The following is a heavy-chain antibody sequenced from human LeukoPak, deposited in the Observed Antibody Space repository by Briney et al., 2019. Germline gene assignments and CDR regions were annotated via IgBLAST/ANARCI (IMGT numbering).Heavy chain of an antibody. CDR3: ARGPPNWGYDY. CDR1: GYTFTSYD. Sequence: ASVRVSCKASGYTFTSYDFNWVRQATGQRPEWMGLMSPNSGDTGYAQKFQDRVTITRNTSISTAYMELSSLRSDDTAVYYCARGPPNWGYDYWGPGTLVTVSS. J-gene: IGHJ4*02. CDR2: MSPNSGDT. V-gene: IGHV1-8*01. D-gene: IGHD7-27*01.